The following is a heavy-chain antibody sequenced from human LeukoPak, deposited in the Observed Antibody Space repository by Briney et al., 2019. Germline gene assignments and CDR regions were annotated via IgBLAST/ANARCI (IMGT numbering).Heavy chain of an antibody. CDR1: GGSISTYY. CDR3: ARDEGDGYNYGFDY. V-gene: IGHV4-59*12. CDR2: IYYSGST. D-gene: IGHD5-24*01. J-gene: IGHJ4*02. Sequence: SETLSLTCTVSGGSISTYYWSWIRQPPGKGLEWIGSIYYSGSTYYNPSLKSRVTITVDTSKNQFSLKLSSVTAADTAVYYCARDEGDGYNYGFDYWGQGTLVTVSS.